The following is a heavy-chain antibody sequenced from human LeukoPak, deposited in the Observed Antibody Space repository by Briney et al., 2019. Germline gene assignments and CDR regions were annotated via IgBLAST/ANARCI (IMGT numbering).Heavy chain of an antibody. CDR1: GFTFSSYA. D-gene: IGHD2-2*01. V-gene: IGHV3-23*01. CDR3: AKSSNACSSTSCYYYYGMDV. J-gene: IGHJ6*02. CDR2: ISGSGGST. Sequence: GGSQRLSCAASGFTFSSYAMSWVRQAPGKGLEWVSAISGSGGSTYYADSVKGRFTISRDNSKNTLYLKMNSLRAEDTAVYYCAKSSNACSSTSCYYYYGMDVWGQGTTVTVSS.